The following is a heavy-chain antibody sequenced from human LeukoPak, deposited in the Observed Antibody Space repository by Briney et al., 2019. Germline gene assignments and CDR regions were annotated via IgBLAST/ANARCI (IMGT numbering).Heavy chain of an antibody. J-gene: IGHJ3*02. CDR1: GGSFSGYY. D-gene: IGHD1-26*01. CDR3: ARPKSVGYDAFDI. V-gene: IGHV4-34*01. CDR2: INHSGST. Sequence: SETLSLTCAVYGGSFSGYYWSWIRQPPGKGLEWIGEINHSGSTNYNPSLKSRVTISVDTSKNQFSLKLSSVTAADTAVYYCARPKSVGYDAFDIWGQGTMVTVSS.